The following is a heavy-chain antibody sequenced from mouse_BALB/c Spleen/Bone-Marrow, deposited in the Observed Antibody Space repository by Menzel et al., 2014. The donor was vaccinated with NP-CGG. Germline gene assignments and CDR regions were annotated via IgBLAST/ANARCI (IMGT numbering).Heavy chain of an antibody. V-gene: IGHV14-3*02. Sequence: VHVKQSGAELVKPGASVKLSCTASGFNIKDTYIHWVKRRPEQGLEWIGRIDPANGNTKYDPKFQGKATITADTSSNTAYLHLSSLTSEDTAVYYCARYRYYGSSGWDYWGQGTSVTVSS. J-gene: IGHJ4*01. CDR1: GFNIKDTY. CDR2: IDPANGNT. D-gene: IGHD1-1*01. CDR3: ARYRYYGSSGWDY.